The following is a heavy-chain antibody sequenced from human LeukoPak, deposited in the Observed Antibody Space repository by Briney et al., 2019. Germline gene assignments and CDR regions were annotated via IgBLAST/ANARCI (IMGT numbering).Heavy chain of an antibody. CDR2: TYTSGST. V-gene: IGHV4-61*02. CDR3: AREHSSSRRGMDV. Sequence: TLSLTCTVSGGSISSGSYYWSWIRQPAGKGLEWIGRTYTSGSTNYNPSLKSRVTISVDTSKNQFSLKLSSVTAADTAVYYCAREHSSSRRGMDVWGKGTTVTVSS. CDR1: GGSISSGSYY. J-gene: IGHJ6*03. D-gene: IGHD6-13*01.